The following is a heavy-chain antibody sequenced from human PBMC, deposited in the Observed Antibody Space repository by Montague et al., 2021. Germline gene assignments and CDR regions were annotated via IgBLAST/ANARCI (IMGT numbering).Heavy chain of an antibody. CDR1: GGSTSSTSYY. D-gene: IGHD2-15*01. Sequence: SETLSLTCTVSGGSTSSTSYYWGWIRQPPGKELEFIGVIYYNGSTYHNPSLKSRVTVSIDTSKNQFSLKLISVTAADTAVYFCARSLYCKGGSCYSGFDPWGQGTRVTFPS. CDR2: IYYNGST. J-gene: IGHJ5*02. V-gene: IGHV4-39*01. CDR3: ARSLYCKGGSCYSGFDP.